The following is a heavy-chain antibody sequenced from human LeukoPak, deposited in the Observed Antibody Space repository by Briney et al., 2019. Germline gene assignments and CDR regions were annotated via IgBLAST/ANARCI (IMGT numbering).Heavy chain of an antibody. Sequence: PGGSLRLSCVASGFSLSGYWMYWVRQAPGKGLMYISRNNGDGSTTNYADVVKGRFTMSRDNVKNTLYLQMNSLRVEDTAVYYCARDVLAAGATGTFDICGQGTMVTVSS. J-gene: IGHJ3*02. CDR2: NNGDGSTT. D-gene: IGHD1-14*01. V-gene: IGHV3-74*01. CDR1: GFSLSGYW. CDR3: ARDVLAAGATGTFDI.